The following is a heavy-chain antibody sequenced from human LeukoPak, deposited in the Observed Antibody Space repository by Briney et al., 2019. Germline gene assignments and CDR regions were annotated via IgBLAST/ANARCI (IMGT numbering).Heavy chain of an antibody. Sequence: SETLSLTCTVSGGSISSYYWSWIRQPPGKGLERIGYIYYSGSTNYNPSLKSRVTISVDTSKNQFSLKLSSVTAADTAVYYCARDNTMVRGVIDYWGQGTLVTVSS. D-gene: IGHD3-10*01. V-gene: IGHV4-59*01. CDR1: GGSISSYY. CDR3: ARDNTMVRGVIDY. CDR2: IYYSGST. J-gene: IGHJ4*02.